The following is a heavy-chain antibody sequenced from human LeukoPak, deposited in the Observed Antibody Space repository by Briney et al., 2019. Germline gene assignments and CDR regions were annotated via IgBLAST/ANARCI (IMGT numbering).Heavy chain of an antibody. Sequence: GGSLRLSCAASGFTSSTYGMTWVRQAPGKGLEWVSAISGSAATTFYADSVKGRFTISRDNSKNTLYLQMNSLRAEDTAVYYCAKSGYNRFDYWGQGTLVTVSS. D-gene: IGHD5-24*01. CDR3: AKSGYNRFDY. CDR2: ISGSAATT. V-gene: IGHV3-23*01. CDR1: GFTSSTYG. J-gene: IGHJ4*02.